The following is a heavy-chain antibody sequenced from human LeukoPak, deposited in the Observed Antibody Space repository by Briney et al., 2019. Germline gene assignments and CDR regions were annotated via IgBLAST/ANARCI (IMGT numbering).Heavy chain of an antibody. Sequence: GGSLRLSCAASGFTFSSYGMHWVRQAPGKGLEWVSYISSSGSTIYYADSVKGRFTISRDNAKNSLYLQMNSLRAEDTAVYYCARAKMYYDFWSGYYKGGTGDYWGQGTLVTVSS. J-gene: IGHJ4*02. CDR2: ISSSGSTI. CDR1: GFTFSSYG. D-gene: IGHD3-3*01. CDR3: ARAKMYYDFWSGYYKGGTGDY. V-gene: IGHV3-48*04.